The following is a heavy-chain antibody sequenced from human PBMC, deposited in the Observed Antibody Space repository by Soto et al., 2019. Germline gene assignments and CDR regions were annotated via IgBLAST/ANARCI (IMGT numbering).Heavy chain of an antibody. V-gene: IGHV4-59*01. CDR3: ARIAVTVTPSFDP. Sequence: PSETLSLTCTVSGVSITSYYWSWIRQPPGKGLEWIGHVHYSGNTNYNPSLKSRVTISIDTSKKQFSLRLSSVTAADTAVYYCARIAVTVTPSFDPWGQGTLVTVSS. CDR1: GVSITSYY. J-gene: IGHJ5*02. CDR2: VHYSGNT. D-gene: IGHD6-19*01.